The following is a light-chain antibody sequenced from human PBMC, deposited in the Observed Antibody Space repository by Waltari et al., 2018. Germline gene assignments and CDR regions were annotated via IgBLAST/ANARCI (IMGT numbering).Light chain of an antibody. V-gene: IGLV2-14*01. CDR2: KVN. CDR1: SSAVGFYYF. Sequence: QSALTQPAPVSGSPGQSITISCPGTSSAVGFYYFVSWFQQHPRKAPKVMIYKVNNRPSGLSTRFSGSKSANTASLTISGLQAEDEADYYCSSYTRRSYWVFGGGTQLTVL. CDR3: SSYTRRSYWV. J-gene: IGLJ3*02.